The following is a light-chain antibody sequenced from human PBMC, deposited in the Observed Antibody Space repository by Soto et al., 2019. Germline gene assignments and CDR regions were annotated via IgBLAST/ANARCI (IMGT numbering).Light chain of an antibody. Sequence: DIHRTQSPCTVSPSVGGRVTMSSRATQTISTSLAWYQQIPGRAPQLLIYKASILGTGVPSRFSGSGSGTEFTLTIRSLEHDDFATYYCQHYKTYPTFGQGTKVDIK. CDR3: QHYKTYPT. CDR1: QTISTS. V-gene: IGKV1-5*03. J-gene: IGKJ1*01. CDR2: KAS.